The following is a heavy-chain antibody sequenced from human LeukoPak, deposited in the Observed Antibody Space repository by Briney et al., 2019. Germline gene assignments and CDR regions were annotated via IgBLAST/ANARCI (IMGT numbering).Heavy chain of an antibody. CDR2: IHHSGGT. D-gene: IGHD3-22*01. CDR1: DGSFTDYN. Sequence: SETLSLTCRVYDGSFTDYNWSWIRQSPGEGLQWIAEIHHSGGTNYSPTLKSRVTLSVDTSKNQVSLNLRSVTAADTAVYYCVRNGYDSSGYYFWSDYRGQGTLVTVSS. V-gene: IGHV4-34*01. CDR3: VRNGYDSSGYYFWSDY. J-gene: IGHJ4*02.